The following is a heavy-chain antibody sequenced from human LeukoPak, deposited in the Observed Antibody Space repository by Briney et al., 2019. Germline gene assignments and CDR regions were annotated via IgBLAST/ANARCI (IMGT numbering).Heavy chain of an antibody. V-gene: IGHV3-23*01. J-gene: IGHJ4*02. D-gene: IGHD3-22*01. CDR1: GITLSNYG. Sequence: GSLRLSCAVSGITLSNYGMSWVRKAPGKGLEWVAGLGGSGGTTNYADSVKGRFTISRDNRKNTLYLQMNSLRAEDTAVYFCAKRGVVIRVILVGFHKEAYYFDSWGQGALVTVSS. CDR2: LGGSGGTT. CDR3: AKRGVVIRVILVGFHKEAYYFDS.